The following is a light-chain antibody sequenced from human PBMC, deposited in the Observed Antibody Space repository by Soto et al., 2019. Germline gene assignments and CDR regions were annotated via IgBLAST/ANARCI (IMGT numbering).Light chain of an antibody. Sequence: DIQMTQSPSSLSASVGDRVTITCRASQSVNTYLNWYQQKPGTAPKLLIYTASTLQSGVPPRFSGSGSGTDFTLTISCLQSEDFATYYCQQYYSYPFTFGPGTKVDIK. V-gene: IGKV1-39*01. CDR1: QSVNTY. J-gene: IGKJ3*01. CDR3: QQYYSYPFT. CDR2: TAS.